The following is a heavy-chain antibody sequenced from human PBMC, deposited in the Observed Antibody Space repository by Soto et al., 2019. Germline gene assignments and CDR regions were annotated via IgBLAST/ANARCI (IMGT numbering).Heavy chain of an antibody. J-gene: IGHJ4*02. CDR1: GGSISSYY. CDR3: TRGGFYYYDSSGYYDY. D-gene: IGHD3-22*01. Sequence: SETLSLTCTVSGGSISSYYWSWIRQPPGKGLEWIGYIYYSGSTNYNPSLKSRVTISIDTSKNQFSLKLTSVTAADTAVYFCTRGGFYYYDSSGYYDYWGQGALVTVSS. CDR2: IYYSGST. V-gene: IGHV4-59*01.